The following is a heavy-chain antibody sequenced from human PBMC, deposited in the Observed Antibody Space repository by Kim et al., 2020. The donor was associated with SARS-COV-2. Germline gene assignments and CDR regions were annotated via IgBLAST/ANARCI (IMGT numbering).Heavy chain of an antibody. CDR3: ARDRQQVVGYLYY. CDR2: VYYSGTT. Sequence: SETLSLTCTVSGGSISDYHWSWIRQPPGKGLEWIGYVYYSGTTNYNPSLKSRVTISVDTSKNQVSLKLNSVTAADTAVYYCARDRQQVVGYLYYWGQGTLVTVSS. V-gene: IGHV4-59*01. D-gene: IGHD6-13*01. CDR1: GGSISDYH. J-gene: IGHJ4*02.